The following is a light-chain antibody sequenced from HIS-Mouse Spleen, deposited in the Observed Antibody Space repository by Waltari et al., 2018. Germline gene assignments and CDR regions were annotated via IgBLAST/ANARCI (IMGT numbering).Light chain of an antibody. CDR2: DVS. CDR3: SSYTSSSTEV. CDR1: SSDVGGYNY. J-gene: IGLJ2*01. Sequence: QSALTQPASVSGSPGQSLPISCTGTSSDVGGYNYVPWYQQHPGKAPKLMIYDVSNRPSGVSNRFSGSKSGNTASLTISGLQAEDEADYYCSSYTSSSTEVFGGGTKLTVL. V-gene: IGLV2-14*03.